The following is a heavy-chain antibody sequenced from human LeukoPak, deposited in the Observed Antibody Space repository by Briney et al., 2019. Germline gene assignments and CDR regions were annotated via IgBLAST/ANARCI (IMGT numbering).Heavy chain of an antibody. Sequence: GASLRLSCAPSGFTFDTYAMTWVRQAPGKGLEWVSSISSGGTYIYYAESLRGRSTISRDNTKNFLYLQLSTLRVEDTAVYYCARDRPTGRSRGVVVQWGQGTLVTVSS. CDR2: ISSGGTYI. J-gene: IGHJ4*02. CDR3: ARDRPTGRSRGVVVQ. D-gene: IGHD2-15*01. V-gene: IGHV3-21*01. CDR1: GFTFDTYA.